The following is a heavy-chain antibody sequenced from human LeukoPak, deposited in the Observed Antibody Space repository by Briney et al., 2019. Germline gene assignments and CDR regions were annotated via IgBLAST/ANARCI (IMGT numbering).Heavy chain of an antibody. CDR1: GFTFGSYA. Sequence: PGGSLRLSCAASGFTFGSYAMSWVRQAPGKGLEWVSAISGSGGSTYYADSVKGRFTISRDNSKNTLYLQMNSLRAEDTAVYYCVKGQSLIQHYYDSSGYVYWGQGTLVTVSS. D-gene: IGHD3-22*01. CDR2: ISGSGGST. V-gene: IGHV3-23*01. CDR3: VKGQSLIQHYYDSSGYVY. J-gene: IGHJ4*02.